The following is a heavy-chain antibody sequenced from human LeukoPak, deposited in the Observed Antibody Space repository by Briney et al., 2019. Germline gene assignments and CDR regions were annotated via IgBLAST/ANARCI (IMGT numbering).Heavy chain of an antibody. D-gene: IGHD2-2*01. CDR3: ARSGYCSSTSCYDNYYYYYGMDV. V-gene: IGHV1-18*01. Sequence: ASVKVSCKASGYTFTSYGINWVRQAPGQGLEWMGWNSAYNGNTNYAQKLQGRVTMTTDTSTSTAYMELRSLRSDDTAVYYCARSGYCSSTSCYDNYYYYYGMDVWGQGTTVTVSS. CDR1: GYTFTSYG. CDR2: NSAYNGNT. J-gene: IGHJ6*02.